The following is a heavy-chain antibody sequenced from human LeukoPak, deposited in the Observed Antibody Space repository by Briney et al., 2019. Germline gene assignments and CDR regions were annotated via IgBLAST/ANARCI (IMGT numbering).Heavy chain of an antibody. Sequence: PSETLSLTCTVSGGSISSYYWSWIRQPPGKGLEWIGYIHHSGTTNYSPSLKSRVTISVDTSKNQFSLKLSSVTAADTAVYYCARGSTMVRGVIWGFNYWGQGTLVTVSS. CDR1: GGSISSYY. D-gene: IGHD3-10*01. CDR2: IHHSGTT. CDR3: ARGSTMVRGVIWGFNY. J-gene: IGHJ4*02. V-gene: IGHV4-59*08.